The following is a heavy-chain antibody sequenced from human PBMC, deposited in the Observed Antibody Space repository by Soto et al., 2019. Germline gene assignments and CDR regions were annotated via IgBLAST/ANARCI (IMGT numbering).Heavy chain of an antibody. D-gene: IGHD3-16*01. CDR2: INPYNGNT. Sequence: VASVKVSCKASGYTFTSYGIAWVRQAPGQGLEWMGWINPYNGNTNYEQRFLGRVTVTADTTTSTAYMDMSSLRSDDTAVYYCARVGIGPVAPYVWFHWGQGTLVTVSS. CDR3: ARVGIGPVAPYVWFH. V-gene: IGHV1-18*01. CDR1: GYTFTSYG. J-gene: IGHJ4*02.